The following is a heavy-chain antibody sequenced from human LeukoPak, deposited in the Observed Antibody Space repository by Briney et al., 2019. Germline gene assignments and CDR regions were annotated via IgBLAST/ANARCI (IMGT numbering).Heavy chain of an antibody. CDR1: GGSVSSGNYY. CDR2: ISSGSTYI. V-gene: IGHV3-21*01. Sequence: PSETLSLTCTVSGGSVSSGNYYWNWVRQAPGKGLEWVSSISSGSTYISYADSVKGRFTISRDNAKNSLYLQMNSLRAEDTAVYYCARVIGAMIDPYWYFDLWGRGTLVTVSS. D-gene: IGHD3-22*01. J-gene: IGHJ2*01. CDR3: ARVIGAMIDPYWYFDL.